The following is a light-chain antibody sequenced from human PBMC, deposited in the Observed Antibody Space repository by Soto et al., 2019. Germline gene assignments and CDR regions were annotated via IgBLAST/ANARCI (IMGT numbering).Light chain of an antibody. CDR1: QSISSW. CDR3: QQYNSYQYT. CDR2: KAS. V-gene: IGKV1-5*03. J-gene: IGKJ2*01. Sequence: DIQMTQSPSTLSASVGDRVTITCRASQSISSWLAWYQQKPGKAPKLLIYKASSLEGGIPSRFSVSGSETEFTLTISSLQPEDFATYYCQQYNSYQYTFGQGTKLAIK.